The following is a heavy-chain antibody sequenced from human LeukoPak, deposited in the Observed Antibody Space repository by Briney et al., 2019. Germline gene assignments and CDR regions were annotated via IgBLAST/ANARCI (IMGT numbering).Heavy chain of an antibody. CDR2: IYYSGST. D-gene: IGHD3-22*01. J-gene: IGHJ4*02. Sequence: SETLSLTCTVSGGSISSYYWSWIRQPPGKGLEWIGYIYYSGSTNYNPSLKSRVTISVDTSKNQFSLKLSSVTAADTAVYYCARGPRGYYDSSGPAIDYWGQGTLVTVSS. CDR3: ARGPRGYYDSSGPAIDY. V-gene: IGHV4-59*01. CDR1: GGSISSYY.